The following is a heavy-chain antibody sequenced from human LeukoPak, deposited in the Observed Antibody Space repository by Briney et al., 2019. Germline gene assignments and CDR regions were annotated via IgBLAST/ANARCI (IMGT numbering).Heavy chain of an antibody. Sequence: GGSLRLSCAASGFTFSSYGMHWVRQAPGKGLEWVAVISYDGSNEYYGDSVKGRFTISRDNSENTLYLQMNSLRGEDTAVYYCARDRNFQWLVLDYWGQGSLVTVSS. CDR2: ISYDGSNE. V-gene: IGHV3-30*03. J-gene: IGHJ4*02. D-gene: IGHD6-19*01. CDR3: ARDRNFQWLVLDY. CDR1: GFTFSSYG.